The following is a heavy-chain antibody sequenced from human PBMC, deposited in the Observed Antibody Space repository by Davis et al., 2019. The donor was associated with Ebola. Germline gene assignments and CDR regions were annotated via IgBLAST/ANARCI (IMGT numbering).Heavy chain of an antibody. CDR3: ARDKIAAAGIFDY. D-gene: IGHD6-13*01. J-gene: IGHJ4*02. V-gene: IGHV3-30*19. CDR2: ISYDGSNK. Sequence: GESLKISCAASGFTFSSYGMHWVRQAPGKGLEWVAVISYDGSNKYYADSVKGRFTISRDNSKNTLYLQMNSLRAEDTAVYYCARDKIAAAGIFDYWGQGTLVTVSS. CDR1: GFTFSSYG.